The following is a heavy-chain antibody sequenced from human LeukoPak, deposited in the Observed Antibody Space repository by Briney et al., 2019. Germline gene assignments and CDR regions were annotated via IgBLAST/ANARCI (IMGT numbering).Heavy chain of an antibody. D-gene: IGHD1-1*01. CDR3: ARWTNFHAFDI. CDR1: GFTFSSYA. CDR2: SGSGGST. Sequence: GGSLRLSCAASGFTFSSYAMSWVRQAPGKGLEWVSASGSGGSTYYADSVKGRFTISRDNSKNTLYLQMNSLGAEDTAVYYCARWTNFHAFDIWGQGTLVTVSS. J-gene: IGHJ3*02. V-gene: IGHV3-23*01.